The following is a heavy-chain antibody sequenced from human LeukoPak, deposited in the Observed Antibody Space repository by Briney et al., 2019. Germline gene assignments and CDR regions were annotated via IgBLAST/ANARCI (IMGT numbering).Heavy chain of an antibody. CDR2: ISWNSGNI. D-gene: IGHD2-15*01. CDR1: GFTFDDYA. CDR3: AKDGRYCSGGSCHYYYYGMDV. V-gene: IGHV3-9*01. Sequence: GGSLRLSCAASGFTFDDYAMHWVRQAPGKGLEWVSGISWNSGNIGYADSVKGRFTISRDNAKNSLYLQMNSLRAEDTALYYCAKDGRYCSGGSCHYYYYGMDVWGQGTTVTVSS. J-gene: IGHJ6*02.